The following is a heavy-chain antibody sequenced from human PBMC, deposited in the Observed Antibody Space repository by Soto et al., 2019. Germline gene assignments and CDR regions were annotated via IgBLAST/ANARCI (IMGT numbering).Heavy chain of an antibody. CDR2: IYWDDDK. J-gene: IGHJ4*02. CDR1: GFSLSTSGVG. V-gene: IGHV2-5*02. Sequence: SGPTLVNPTQTLTLTCTFSGFSLSTSGVGVGWIRQPPGKALEWLALIYWDDDKRYSPTLKSRLTITKDTSKNQVVLTMTNMDPVDTATYYCAHLGYCSGGSCLFSFDYWGQGTLVTVSS. D-gene: IGHD2-15*01. CDR3: AHLGYCSGGSCLFSFDY.